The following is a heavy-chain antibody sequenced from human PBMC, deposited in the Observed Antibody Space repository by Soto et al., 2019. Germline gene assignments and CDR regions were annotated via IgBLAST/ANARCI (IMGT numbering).Heavy chain of an antibody. CDR3: ARVVDYWFDP. D-gene: IGHD1-26*01. J-gene: IGHJ5*02. V-gene: IGHV4-59*12. CDR1: VASTINYY. CDR2: IYHSGST. Sequence: SETLSLTCTFSVASTINYYWSWIRQPPGKGLEWIGYIYHSGSTYYNPSLKSRVTISVDRSKNQFSLKLSSVTAADTAVYYCARVVDYWFDPWGQGTLVTVSS.